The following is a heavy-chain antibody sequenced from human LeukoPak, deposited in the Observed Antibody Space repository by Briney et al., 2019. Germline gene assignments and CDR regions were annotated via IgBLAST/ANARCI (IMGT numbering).Heavy chain of an antibody. D-gene: IGHD6-19*01. CDR3: ARNSGRAAVALYAFDL. Sequence: SMKVSCKTSGGTFDTFAIIWVRQAPGQGLEWLGRILPILDMTNYAQNFQGRVTFTADKSTSTAYMELSSLRSEDTAVYYCARNSGRAAVALYAFDLWGQGTMVTVSS. CDR1: GGTFDTFA. J-gene: IGHJ3*01. V-gene: IGHV1-69*04. CDR2: ILPILDMT.